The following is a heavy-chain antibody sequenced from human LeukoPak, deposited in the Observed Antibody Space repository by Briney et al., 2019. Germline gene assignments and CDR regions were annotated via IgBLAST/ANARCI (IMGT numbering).Heavy chain of an antibody. D-gene: IGHD1-26*01. CDR1: GDSISSSHW. CDR2: IYHSGNT. J-gene: IGHJ4*02. V-gene: IGHV4-4*02. Sequence: PSETLSLTCAVSGDSISSSHWWSWFRQSPGKGLEWIGEIYHSGNTNYNPSLKSRAAILLDKSSNQFSLRLTSVTAADTAMYFCAREEMPGKFDYWGQGTLVTVSS. CDR3: AREEMPGKFDY.